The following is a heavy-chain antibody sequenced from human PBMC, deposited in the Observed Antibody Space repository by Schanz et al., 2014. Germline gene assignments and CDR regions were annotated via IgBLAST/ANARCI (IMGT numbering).Heavy chain of an antibody. CDR3: ARDRGHGDLPGDI. V-gene: IGHV4-34*02. D-gene: IGHD4-17*01. CDR1: GGSFSSNY. Sequence: QVQLQQWGAGLLKPSETLSLTCAVYGGSFSSNYWSWIRQPPGKGLEWIGEINQSGTTNYNPSLKSRVPMSVDTSKTQISLKLRSVTAADTAVYYCARDRGHGDLPGDIWGQGTMVTVSS. CDR2: INQSGTT. J-gene: IGHJ3*02.